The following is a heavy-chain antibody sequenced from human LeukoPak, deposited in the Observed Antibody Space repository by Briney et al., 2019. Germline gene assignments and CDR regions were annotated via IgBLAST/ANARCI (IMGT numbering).Heavy chain of an antibody. CDR1: GFTVSDYY. D-gene: IGHD6-19*01. V-gene: IGHV3-11*01. J-gene: IGHJ4*02. CDR2: ISPSGSDK. CDR3: ARERGPVVDY. Sequence: GGSLRLSCAASGFTVSDYYMAWIRQAPGKGLEWVSYISPSGSDKYYSDIVKGRFTISRDNAKNSLFLQMDSLGADDAAVYYCARERGPVVDYWGQGTLVTVSS.